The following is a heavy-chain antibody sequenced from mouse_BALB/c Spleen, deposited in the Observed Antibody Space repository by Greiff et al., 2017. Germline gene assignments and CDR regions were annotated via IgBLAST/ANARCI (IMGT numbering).Heavy chain of an antibody. CDR1: GYAFTNYL. J-gene: IGHJ4*01. CDR2: INPGSGGT. D-gene: IGHD1-1*01. V-gene: IGHV1-54*01. Sequence: VQLQQSGAELVRPGTSVKVSCKASGYAFTNYLIEWVKQRPGQGLEWIGVINPGSGGTNYNEKFKGKATLTADKSSSTAYMQLSSLTSDDSAVYFCARNYGSSHYYAMDYWGQGTSVTVSS. CDR3: ARNYGSSHYYAMDY.